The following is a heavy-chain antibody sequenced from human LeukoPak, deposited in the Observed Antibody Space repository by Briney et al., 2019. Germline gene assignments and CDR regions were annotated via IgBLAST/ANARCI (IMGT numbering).Heavy chain of an antibody. V-gene: IGHV1-2*02. CDR3: AVPTYYDFQMDFDY. CDR2: INPNSGGT. D-gene: IGHD3-3*01. CDR1: GYTFTGYY. J-gene: IGHJ4*02. Sequence: ASVKVSCKASGYTFTGYYMHWVRQAPGQGLEWMGWINPNSGGTNYAQKFQGRVTMTRDTSISTAYMELSRLRSDDTAVYYCAVPTYYDFQMDFDYWGQGTLVTVSS.